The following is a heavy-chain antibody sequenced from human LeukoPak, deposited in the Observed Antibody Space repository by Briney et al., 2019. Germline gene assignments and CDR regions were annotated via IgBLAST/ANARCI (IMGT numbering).Heavy chain of an antibody. V-gene: IGHV4-38-2*02. D-gene: IGHD3-10*01. CDR1: GYSISSGYY. CDR3: ARDLLWFGELYNWFDP. CDR2: IYHSGST. J-gene: IGHJ5*02. Sequence: SETLSLTCTVSGYSISSGYYWGWIRQPPGKGLEWIGSIYHSGSTYYNPSLKSRVTISVDTSKNQFSLKLSSVTAADTAVYHCARDLLWFGELYNWFDPWGQGTLVTVSS.